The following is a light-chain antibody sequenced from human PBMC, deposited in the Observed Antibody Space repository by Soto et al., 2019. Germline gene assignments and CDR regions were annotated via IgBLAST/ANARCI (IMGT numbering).Light chain of an antibody. Sequence: EVVLTQSPVTLSLSPGERATLSCRASHSVSNFLAWYQHKPGQAPRLLIYDVSNRATGIPARFTGSGSGTDFTLTISRVEPEDFAVYYCQQRDSWLLTFGGGTKVEIK. V-gene: IGKV3-11*01. CDR1: HSVSNF. CDR2: DVS. CDR3: QQRDSWLLT. J-gene: IGKJ4*01.